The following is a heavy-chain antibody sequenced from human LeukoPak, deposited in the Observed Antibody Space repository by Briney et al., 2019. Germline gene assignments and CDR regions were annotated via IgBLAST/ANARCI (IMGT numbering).Heavy chain of an antibody. J-gene: IGHJ4*02. CDR3: AKGYCASATCYARFEY. V-gene: IGHV3-23*01. CDR1: GFTFSSYA. CDR2: ISGSGGST. Sequence: GGSLRLSCAASGFTFSSYAMSWVRQTPGKGLERVSLISGSGGSTYYADSVKGRFTISRDNSKNTLYLQMNSLRAEDTAVYFCAKGYCASATCYARFEYWGQGTLVTVSS. D-gene: IGHD2-2*01.